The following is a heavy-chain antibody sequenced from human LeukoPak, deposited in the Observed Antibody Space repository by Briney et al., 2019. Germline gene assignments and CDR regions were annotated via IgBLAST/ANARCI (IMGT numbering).Heavy chain of an antibody. J-gene: IGHJ4*02. D-gene: IGHD3-16*02. CDR2: IRYDGGNK. CDR1: GFTFSSYG. CDR3: AKDYVWGSFRYFDY. V-gene: IGHV3-30*02. Sequence: GGSLRLSCAASGFTFSSYGMHWVRQAPGKGLEWVAFIRYDGGNKDYADSVKGRFTISRDNSKNTLQLQMNSLRAEDTAVYYCAKDYVWGSFRYFDYWGQGTLVTVSS.